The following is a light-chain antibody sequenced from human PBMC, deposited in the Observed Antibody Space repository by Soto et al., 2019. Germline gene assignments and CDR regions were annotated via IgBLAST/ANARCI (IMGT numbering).Light chain of an antibody. CDR2: GAS. J-gene: IGKJ5*01. CDR1: QSVADN. CDR3: QQYNYWPIT. V-gene: IGKV3-15*01. Sequence: EVAMTQSPATLSVSPGERVTLSCRSSQSVADNLAWFQQKPGQGPRLLIYGASTRATGIPARFSGSGSETDFTLTVSSLRSEDSAVYYCQQYNYWPITFGQGTRLEI.